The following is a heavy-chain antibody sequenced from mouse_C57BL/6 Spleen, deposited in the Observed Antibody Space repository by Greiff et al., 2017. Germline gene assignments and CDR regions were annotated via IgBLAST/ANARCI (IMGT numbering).Heavy chain of an antibody. V-gene: IGHV8-12*01. D-gene: IGHD4-1*01. CDR1: GFSPSTSGMG. Sequence: QVTLKESGPGILQSSQTLSLTCSFSGFSPSTSGMGVSWIRQPSGKGLEWLAHIYWDDDKRYNPSLRSRLTISKDTSRNQVFLKITSVDTADTATYYCARRHWDDYFDYWGQGTTLTVSS. J-gene: IGHJ2*01. CDR2: IYWDDDK. CDR3: ARRHWDDYFDY.